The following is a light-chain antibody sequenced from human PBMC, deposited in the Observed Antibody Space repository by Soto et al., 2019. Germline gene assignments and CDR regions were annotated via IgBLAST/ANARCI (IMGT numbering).Light chain of an antibody. J-gene: IGKJ4*01. CDR2: EAS. CDR1: QDIRNY. CDR3: QEYDNPRGSVA. V-gene: IGKV1-33*01. Sequence: DIQMTQSPSSLSASVGDRVTITCQASQDIRNYVNWYQQQAGKAPKLLIYEASNLEIGVPSRFNGSGSGTDFSFTISSLQPEDIATYYCQEYDNPRGSVAFGGGTKVEIK.